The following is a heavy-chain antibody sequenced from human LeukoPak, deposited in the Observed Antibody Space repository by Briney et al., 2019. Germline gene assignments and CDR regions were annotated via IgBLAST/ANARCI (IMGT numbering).Heavy chain of an antibody. CDR2: INNDGSTT. V-gene: IGHV3-74*01. CDR1: GFPFRGYW. CDR3: ARDLDYGDYAFDY. Sequence: GESLRLSCAASGFPFRGYWMHWVRQAPGKGLVWVSRINNDGSTTNYADSVKGRFTISRDNAKNSLYLQMNSLRAEDTAVYYCARDLDYGDYAFDYWGQGTLVTVSS. J-gene: IGHJ4*02. D-gene: IGHD4-17*01.